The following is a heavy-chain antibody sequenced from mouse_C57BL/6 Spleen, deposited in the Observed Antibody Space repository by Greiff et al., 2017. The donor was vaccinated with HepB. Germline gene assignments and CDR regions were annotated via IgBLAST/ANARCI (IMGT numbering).Heavy chain of an antibody. D-gene: IGHD2-4*01. CDR3: TTALYDYDERGFDY. CDR1: GFNIKDYY. J-gene: IGHJ2*01. V-gene: IGHV14-1*01. Sequence: VQLQQSGAELVRPGASVKLSCTASGFNIKDYYMHWVKQRPEQGLEWIGRIDPEDGDTEYAPKFQGKATMTADTSSNTAYLQISSLTSEDTAVYYCTTALYDYDERGFDYWGQGTTLTVSS. CDR2: IDPEDGDT.